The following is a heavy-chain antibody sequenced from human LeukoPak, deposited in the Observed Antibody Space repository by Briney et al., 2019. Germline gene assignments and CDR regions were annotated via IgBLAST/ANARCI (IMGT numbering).Heavy chain of an antibody. D-gene: IGHD1-26*01. V-gene: IGHV4-4*07. CDR1: SGSIRSYY. CDR3: GRQGYTASYYFFDY. J-gene: IGHJ4*02. Sequence: SETLSLTCTVSSGSIRSYYWGWVRQPPGKGLEWIGRIYTTGTTQYNPSLKSRVTMSVDTSTNQFSLNLRSMTAADTAVYYCGRQGYTASYYFFDYWSQGTLVPVS. CDR2: IYTTGTT.